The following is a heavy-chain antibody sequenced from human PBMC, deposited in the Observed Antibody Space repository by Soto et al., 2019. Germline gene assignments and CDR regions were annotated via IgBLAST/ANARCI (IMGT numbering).Heavy chain of an antibody. V-gene: IGHV4-31*11. CDR2: IYYSGST. J-gene: IGHJ4*02. D-gene: IGHD2-15*01. CDR3: ARAGVVKEYYFDY. Sequence: PSETLSLTCAVSGGSVSRGGYYWSWIRQHPGKGLEWIGYIYYSGSTYYHPSLKSRVTISVDTSKNQFSLKLSSVTAADTAVYYCARAGVVKEYYFDYWGQGTLVTVSS. CDR1: GGSVSRGGYY.